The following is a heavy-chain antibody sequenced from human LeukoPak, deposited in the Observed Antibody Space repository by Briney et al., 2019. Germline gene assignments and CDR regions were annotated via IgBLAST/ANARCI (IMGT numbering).Heavy chain of an antibody. J-gene: IGHJ4*02. V-gene: IGHV3-11*01. CDR2: TSSSGSTI. D-gene: IGHD3-9*01. CDR1: GFTFSDYY. CDR3: ARGPYANPYYDILTGYII. Sequence: GGSLRLSCAASGFTFSDYYMSWIRQAPGKGLEWVSYTSSSGSTIYYADSVKGRFTISRDNAKNSLYLQMNSLRAEDTAVYYCARGPYANPYYDILTGYIIWGQGTLVTVSS.